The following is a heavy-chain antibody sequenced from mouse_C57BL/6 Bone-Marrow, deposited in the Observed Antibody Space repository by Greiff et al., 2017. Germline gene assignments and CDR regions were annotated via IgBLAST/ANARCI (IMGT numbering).Heavy chain of an antibody. CDR3: ARRGDSIFFAY. V-gene: IGHV1-18*01. Sequence: EVQLQQSGPELVKPGASVKIPCKASGYTFTDYNVDWVKQSHGKSLEWIGDINPNNGGTIYNQKFKGKATLTVDKSSSTAYMELRSLTSEDTAVYSCARRGDSIFFAYWGQGTLVTVSA. CDR2: INPNNGGT. D-gene: IGHD2-3*01. J-gene: IGHJ3*01. CDR1: GYTFTDYN.